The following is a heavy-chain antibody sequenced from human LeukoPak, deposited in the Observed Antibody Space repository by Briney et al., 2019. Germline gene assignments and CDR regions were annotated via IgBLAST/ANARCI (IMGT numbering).Heavy chain of an antibody. CDR3: ARQGLGWYYYDSSGYFDY. CDR2: IYYSGST. J-gene: IGHJ4*02. D-gene: IGHD3-22*01. CDR1: GGSISSYY. V-gene: IGHV4-59*08. Sequence: PSETLSLTCTVSGGSISSYYWSWIRQPPGKGLEWIGYIYYSGSTNYNPSLKSRVAISVDTSKNQFSLKLSSVTAADTAVYYCARQGLGWYYYDSSGYFDYWGQGTLVTVSS.